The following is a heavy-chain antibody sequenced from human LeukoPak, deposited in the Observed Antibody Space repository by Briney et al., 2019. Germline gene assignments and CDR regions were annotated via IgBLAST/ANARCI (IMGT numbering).Heavy chain of an antibody. CDR1: GFTFTNAW. CDR2: IKSKADGETI. Sequence: PGGSLRLSCAASGFTFTNAWMNWVRQAPGKGLEWVGRIKSKADGETIDYAAPVKGRFTISRDDSKNTLYLQMNSLKTEDTAVYYCTTASYGGPDYWGQGTLVTVS. V-gene: IGHV3-15*07. J-gene: IGHJ4*02. D-gene: IGHD4-23*01. CDR3: TTASYGGPDY.